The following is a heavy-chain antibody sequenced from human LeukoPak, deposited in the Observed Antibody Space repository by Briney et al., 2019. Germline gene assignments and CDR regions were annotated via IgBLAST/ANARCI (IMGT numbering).Heavy chain of an antibody. V-gene: IGHV1-69*19. J-gene: IGHJ6*03. CDR3: ARAYSSGWYEYYYYYYYMDV. CDR2: IIPIFGTA. Sequence: GSSVKVSCKASGGTFSSYAISWVRQAPGQGLEWMGGIIPIFGTANYAQKFQGRVTITADESTSTAYMELSSLRSEDTAVYYCARAYSSGWYEYYYYYYYMDVWGKGTTVTVSS. D-gene: IGHD6-19*01. CDR1: GGTFSSYA.